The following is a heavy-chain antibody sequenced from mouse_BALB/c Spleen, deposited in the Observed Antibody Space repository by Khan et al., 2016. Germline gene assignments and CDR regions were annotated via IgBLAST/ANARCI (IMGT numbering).Heavy chain of an antibody. J-gene: IGHJ3*01. D-gene: IGHD2-2*01. CDR3: ARDGYDGWFAY. V-gene: IGHV3-6*02. CDR1: GYSFTSGYF. CDR2: ISYDGYT. Sequence: EVQLQESGPGLVKPSQSLSLTCSVTGYSFTSGYFWNWIRQFPGNKLERVGYISYDGYTDYNPSLKNRISLTPDTSKNPFYLKLNSLTTEDSAAYYCARDGYDGWFAYWGQGTLVTVSA.